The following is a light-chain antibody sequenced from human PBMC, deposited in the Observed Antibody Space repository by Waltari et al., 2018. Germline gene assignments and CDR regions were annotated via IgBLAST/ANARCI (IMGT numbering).Light chain of an antibody. Sequence: DIQMTQSPSPLSASLGDRVPITCRASHSISSYLNWYQQKPGKAPKLLIYAASSLQSGVPSRFSGSGSGTDFTLTISSLQPEDFATYYCQQSYSTPLTFGPGTKVDIK. CDR2: AAS. CDR1: HSISSY. J-gene: IGKJ3*01. CDR3: QQSYSTPLT. V-gene: IGKV1-39*01.